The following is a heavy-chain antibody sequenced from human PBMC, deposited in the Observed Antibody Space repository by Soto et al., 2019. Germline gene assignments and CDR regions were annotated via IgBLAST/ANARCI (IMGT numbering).Heavy chain of an antibody. CDR1: GVSITSHY. D-gene: IGHD3-16*01. V-gene: IGHV4-59*11. CDR2: IHYSGST. Sequence: PSETLSLTCTVSGVSITSHYWTWIRQPPGKGLEWIGSIHYSGSTNYSPSLKGRVIISVDTSENQSSLKLSSVTTADTAVYYCTVGGAGHPFDYWGQGTLVTVSS. J-gene: IGHJ4*02. CDR3: TVGGAGHPFDY.